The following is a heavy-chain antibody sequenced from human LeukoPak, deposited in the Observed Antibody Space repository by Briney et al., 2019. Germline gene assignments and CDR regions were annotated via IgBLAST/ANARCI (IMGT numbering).Heavy chain of an antibody. CDR2: INPNSGDT. Sequence: ASVKVSCKASGYTFTDYYIHWVRQAPGQGLEWMGRINPNSGDTDYAQKFQGRVTMTRDTSISTAYMELSRLRSDDTAVYYCAREGTLGGITMVRGITGSNWFQPRGQGTLVTVSA. V-gene: IGHV1-2*06. CDR3: AREGTLGGITMVRGITGSNWFQP. CDR1: GYTFTDYY. D-gene: IGHD3-10*01. J-gene: IGHJ5*02.